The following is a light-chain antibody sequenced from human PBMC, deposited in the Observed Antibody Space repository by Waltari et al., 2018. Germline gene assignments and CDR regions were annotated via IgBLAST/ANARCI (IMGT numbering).Light chain of an antibody. CDR2: AAS. CDR3: QQYLSLPYT. CDR1: KDIGNY. J-gene: IGKJ2*01. Sequence: DIQMTQSPSSLSASVGDKVTITCQASKDIGNYLNWYQQKPGKAHNLLIHAASNLEGGVPSRFSGRGSGTHFSFTISSLQPGDFATYYCQQYLSLPYTFGQGTILDI. V-gene: IGKV1-33*01.